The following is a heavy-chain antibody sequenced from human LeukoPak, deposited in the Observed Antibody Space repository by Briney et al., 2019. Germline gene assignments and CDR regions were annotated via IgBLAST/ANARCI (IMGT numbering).Heavy chain of an antibody. CDR2: IKRDGSEK. CDR3: ARGGITMVRGVYYYFDL. D-gene: IGHD3-10*01. Sequence: GGSLRLSCEASGFSLSSYWISWVRQAPGQGLEWLANIKRDGSEKYYVDSVKGRFTISRDNAKNSLYVQMNSLRAEDTAVYYCARGGITMVRGVYYYFDLWCRGTLVTVSS. J-gene: IGHJ2*01. V-gene: IGHV3-7*01. CDR1: GFSLSSYW.